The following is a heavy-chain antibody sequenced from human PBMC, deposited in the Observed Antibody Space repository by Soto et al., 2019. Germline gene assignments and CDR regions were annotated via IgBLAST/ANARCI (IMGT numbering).Heavy chain of an antibody. CDR2: IYYSGST. CDR1: CGSIISGGYY. J-gene: IGHJ4*02. CDR3: ARGGAYYYDSSGYYPFDY. Sequence: PSETLSLTCTFSCGSIISGGYYWSWIRQHPGKGLEWIGYIYYSGSTYYNPSLKSRVTISVDTSKNQFSLKLSSVTAADTAVYYCARGGAYYYDSSGYYPFDYWGQGTLVTVSS. D-gene: IGHD3-22*01. V-gene: IGHV4-31*03.